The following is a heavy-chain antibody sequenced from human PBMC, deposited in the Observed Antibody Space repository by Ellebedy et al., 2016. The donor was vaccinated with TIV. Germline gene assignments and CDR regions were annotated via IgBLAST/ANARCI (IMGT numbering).Heavy chain of an antibody. CDR1: GGSISSGDHY. CDR3: TRHGRSDHNSVQYSDY. Sequence: MPSETLSLTCTVSGGSISSGDHYWSWIRQPPGKGLEWIGAIFYTGKTYYNPSLKSRVTISVDTSKNHFSLKLSSVTAADTAMYYCTRHGRSDHNSVQYSDYWGQGTLVTVSS. CDR2: IFYTGKT. V-gene: IGHV4-39*01. J-gene: IGHJ4*02. D-gene: IGHD2/OR15-2a*01.